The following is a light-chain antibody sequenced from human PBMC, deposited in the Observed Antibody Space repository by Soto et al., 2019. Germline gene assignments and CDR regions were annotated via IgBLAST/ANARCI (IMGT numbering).Light chain of an antibody. V-gene: IGKV1-39*01. CDR3: QQSYTPTVS. CDR2: AAS. Sequence: DIQMTQSPSSLSASVGDRVTITCRASQSISSYLNWNQQKPGKAPKLLIYAASSLQSGVPSRFSGSGSGTDFTLTISSLQPEDFATYYCQQSYTPTVSFGQGTKLEIK. J-gene: IGKJ2*01. CDR1: QSISSY.